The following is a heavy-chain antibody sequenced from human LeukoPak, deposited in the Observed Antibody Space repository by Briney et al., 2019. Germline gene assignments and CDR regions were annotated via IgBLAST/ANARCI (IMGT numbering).Heavy chain of an antibody. CDR1: GFTFSSYA. CDR3: ARGCSGGSCPFDY. CDR2: ISYDGSNK. Sequence: GGSLRLSCAASGFTFSSYAMHWVRQAPGKGLEWVAVISYDGSNKYYADSVKGRFTISRDNSKNTLYLHMNSLRAEDTAVYYCARGCSGGSCPFDYWGQGTLVTVSS. D-gene: IGHD2-15*01. V-gene: IGHV3-30-3*01. J-gene: IGHJ4*02.